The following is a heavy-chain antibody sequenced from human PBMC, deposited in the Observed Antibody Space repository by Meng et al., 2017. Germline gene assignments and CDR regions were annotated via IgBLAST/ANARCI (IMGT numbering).Heavy chain of an antibody. CDR1: GGTFSSSA. CDR2: IIPIFGTA. Sequence: VQLVQSGAEVRKPGSSVKVSCKASGGTFSSSASSWVRQAPGQGLEWMGGIIPIFGTANYAQKFQGRVTITADESTSTAYLELSSLRSEDTAVYYCARVKVYYPGLQLDYWGQGTLVTVSS. J-gene: IGHJ4*02. V-gene: IGHV1-69*01. D-gene: IGHD5-24*01. CDR3: ARVKVYYPGLQLDY.